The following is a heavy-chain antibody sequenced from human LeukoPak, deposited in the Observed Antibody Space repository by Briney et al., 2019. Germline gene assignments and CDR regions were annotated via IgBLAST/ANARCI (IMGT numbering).Heavy chain of an antibody. CDR2: IYTSGST. V-gene: IGHV4-61*02. J-gene: IGHJ4*02. CDR1: GGSISSGSYY. Sequence: PSETLSLTCTVSGGSISSGSYYWSWIRQPAGKGLEWIGRIYTSGSTNYNPSLKSRVTMSVDTSKNQFSLKLSSVTAADTAVYYCARDMDYYGSGSYYLFDYWGQGTLVTVSS. CDR3: ARDMDYYGSGSYYLFDY. D-gene: IGHD3-10*01.